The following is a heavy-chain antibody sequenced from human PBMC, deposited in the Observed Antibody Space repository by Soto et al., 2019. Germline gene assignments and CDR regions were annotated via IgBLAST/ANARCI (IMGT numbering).Heavy chain of an antibody. Sequence: KTSETLSLTCTVSGGSMNSAFTWWGWIRQPPGKGLEWIGAIFSTGTTYYTPSLKSRVTISVDTSKNQFSLNLSSVTAADTAVYYCGLSSRSYSDWFDPWGQGTLVTVSS. J-gene: IGHJ5*02. D-gene: IGHD6-13*01. CDR2: IFSTGTT. V-gene: IGHV4-39*01. CDR1: GGSMNSAFTW. CDR3: GLSSRSYSDWFDP.